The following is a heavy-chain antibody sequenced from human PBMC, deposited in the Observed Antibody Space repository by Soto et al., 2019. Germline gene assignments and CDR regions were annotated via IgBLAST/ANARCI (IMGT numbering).Heavy chain of an antibody. CDR2: IKQDGSEK. V-gene: IGHV3-7*01. Sequence: GGSLRLSCAVSGCTFSSYWMSWIRQAPEKGLERVANIKQDGSEKYYVDSVKGRFTISRDNAKNSLYLQMNSLRAEDTAVYYCARMTAAGTNTIYYYGMDVWGQGTTVTVSS. D-gene: IGHD6-13*01. CDR1: GCTFSSYW. CDR3: ARMTAAGTNTIYYYGMDV. J-gene: IGHJ6*02.